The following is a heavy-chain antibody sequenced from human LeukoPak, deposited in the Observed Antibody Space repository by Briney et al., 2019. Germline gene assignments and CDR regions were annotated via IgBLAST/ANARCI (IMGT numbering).Heavy chain of an antibody. Sequence: GGSLRLSCAASGFTVSSNYMSWVRQAPGKGLEWVSVIYGGVNTVYADSVQGRFTISRDNSKNTLYLQMNSLRAEDTAVYYCAREMLRDDNIWGQGTMVTVSS. J-gene: IGHJ3*02. V-gene: IGHV3-66*01. D-gene: IGHD3-16*01. CDR2: IYGGVNT. CDR1: GFTVSSNY. CDR3: AREMLRDDNI.